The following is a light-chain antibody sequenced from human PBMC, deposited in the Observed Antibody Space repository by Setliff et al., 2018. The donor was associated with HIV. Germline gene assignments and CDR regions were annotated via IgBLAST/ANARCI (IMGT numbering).Light chain of an antibody. J-gene: IGLJ1*01. V-gene: IGLV2-14*01. CDR2: EVS. Sequence: QSALTQPRSVSGSPGQSVTISCTGTNSDVGGYKYVSWYQQHPGKAPKLMISEVSNRPSGVSNRFSGSKSGNTASLTISGLQPEDEADYYCSSYSSSRPRVFGTGTKVTVL. CDR3: SSYSSSRPRV. CDR1: NSDVGGYKY.